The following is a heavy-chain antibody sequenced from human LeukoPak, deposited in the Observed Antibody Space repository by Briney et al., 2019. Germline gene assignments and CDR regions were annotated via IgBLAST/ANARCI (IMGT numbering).Heavy chain of an antibody. CDR3: VRDLFPNAFDI. D-gene: IGHD2-21*01. J-gene: IGHJ3*02. Sequence: GGSLRLSCEVSGFTPSHFWMHWVRQAPGKGLGWVARIDGPGRGTVYAGSVKGRFTFSRNNAKNTLSLQMNSLRDDDTAMYYCVRDLFPNAFDIWGQGTRVTVSS. CDR1: GFTPSHFW. CDR2: IDGPGRGT. V-gene: IGHV3-74*01.